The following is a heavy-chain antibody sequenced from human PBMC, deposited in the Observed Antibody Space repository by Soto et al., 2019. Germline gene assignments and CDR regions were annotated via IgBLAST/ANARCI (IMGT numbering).Heavy chain of an antibody. D-gene: IGHD3-22*01. CDR1: GGIFSSYA. V-gene: IGHV1-69*13. Sequence: SVKVSCKASGGIFSSYAISWVRQAPGQGLEWMGGIIPIFGTANYAQKFQGRVTITADESTSTAYMELSSLRSEDTAVYYCARDRSPYYYDSSGYYYPFDYWGQGTLVTVSS. J-gene: IGHJ4*02. CDR2: IIPIFGTA. CDR3: ARDRSPYYYDSSGYYYPFDY.